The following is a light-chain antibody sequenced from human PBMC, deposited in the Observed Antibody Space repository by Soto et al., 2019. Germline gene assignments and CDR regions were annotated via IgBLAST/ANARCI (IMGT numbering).Light chain of an antibody. CDR1: QSVSSY. CDR3: QQRSNWPALT. CDR2: DAS. V-gene: IGKV3-11*01. Sequence: EIVLTQSPATLSLSPGERATLSCRASQSVSSYLAWYQQKPGQAPRLLIYDASNRATGIPARFSGSGSGTDCTLTSSSLEPEDFAVYYCQQRSNWPALTFGGGTKVEIK. J-gene: IGKJ4*01.